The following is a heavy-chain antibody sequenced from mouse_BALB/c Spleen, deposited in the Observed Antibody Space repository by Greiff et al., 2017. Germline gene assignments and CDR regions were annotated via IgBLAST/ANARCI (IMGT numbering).Heavy chain of an antibody. CDR3: ARRSGSSLEDY. V-gene: IGHV1-54*03. D-gene: IGHD1-1*01. J-gene: IGHJ4*01. CDR2: INPGSGGT. Sequence: LVESGAELVRPGTSVKVSCKASGYAFTNYLIEWVKQRPGQGLEWIGVINPGSGGTNYNEKFKGKATLTADKSSSTAYMQLSSLTSDDSAVYFCARRSGSSLEDYWGQGTSVTVSS. CDR1: GYAFTNYL.